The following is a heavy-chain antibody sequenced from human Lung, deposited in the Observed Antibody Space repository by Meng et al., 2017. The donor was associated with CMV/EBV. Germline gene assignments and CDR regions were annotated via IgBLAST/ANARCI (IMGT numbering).Heavy chain of an antibody. Sequence: QGQVRESGPALGKPSEPLSLPCAVSGDSITNHNWWAWVRQPPGKGLEWIGEIPHRGSSAYNPSLKSRVSMSIDKSKNQFSLKLTSVTAADTAVYHCLRRSGGSVWGQGTLVTVSS. CDR3: LRRSGGSV. CDR2: IPHRGSS. J-gene: IGHJ1*01. CDR1: GDSITNHNW. V-gene: IGHV4-4*02. D-gene: IGHD3-10*01.